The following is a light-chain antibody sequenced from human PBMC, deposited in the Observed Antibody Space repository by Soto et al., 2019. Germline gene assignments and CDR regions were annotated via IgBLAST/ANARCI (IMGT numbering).Light chain of an antibody. V-gene: IGKV3-15*01. CDR2: GTS. CDR1: QSVSSN. J-gene: IGKJ4*01. Sequence: EVVMTQSPATLSVSVGERPTLTCRASQSVSSNLAWYQQKPGQAPRVLMYGTSTRATGIPARFSGSGSGTEVTLTISSLQSDDVAVYYCQQHNSWPLTFGGGTKVEIK. CDR3: QQHNSWPLT.